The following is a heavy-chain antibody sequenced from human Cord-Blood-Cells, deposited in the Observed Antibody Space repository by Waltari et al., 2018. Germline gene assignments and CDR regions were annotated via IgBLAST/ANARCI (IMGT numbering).Heavy chain of an antibody. V-gene: IGHV1-69*01. Sequence: QVQLVQSGAEVKKPGSSVTVSCKASGGTFSSYDIRWVRQAPGQGLEWMGGIIPIFGTANYAQKFQGRVTITADESTSTAYMELSSLRSEDTAVYYCARGGIFGVVIIPFDIWGQGTMVTVSS. J-gene: IGHJ3*02. CDR2: IIPIFGTA. CDR3: ARGGIFGVVIIPFDI. CDR1: GGTFSSYD. D-gene: IGHD3-3*01.